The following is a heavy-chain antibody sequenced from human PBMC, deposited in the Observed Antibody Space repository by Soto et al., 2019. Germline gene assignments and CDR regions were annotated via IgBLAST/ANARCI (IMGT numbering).Heavy chain of an antibody. CDR3: ARSTYDFWSGYPTYGMDV. D-gene: IGHD3-3*01. CDR2: ISAYNGNT. CDR1: GCTFTSYG. Sequence: ASVKVSCKASGCTFTSYGISWVRQAPGQGLEWMGWISAYNGNTNYAQKLQGRVTMTTDTSTSTAYMELRSLRSDDTAVYYCARSTYDFWSGYPTYGMDVWCQGTTVTVSS. V-gene: IGHV1-18*04. J-gene: IGHJ6*02.